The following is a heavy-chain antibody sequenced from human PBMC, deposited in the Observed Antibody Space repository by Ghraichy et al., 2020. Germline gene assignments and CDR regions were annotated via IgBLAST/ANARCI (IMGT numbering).Heavy chain of an antibody. D-gene: IGHD2-8*01. CDR1: GGSISSYY. Sequence: SQTLSLTCTVSGGSISSYYWSWIRQPPGKGLEWIGYIYYSGSTNYNPSLKSRVTISVDTSKNQFSLKLSSVTAADTAVYYCARHKPPYCTNGVCHRGDSSGYYFDYWGQGTLVTVSS. CDR3: ARHKPPYCTNGVCHRGDSSGYYFDY. CDR2: IYYSGST. J-gene: IGHJ4*02. V-gene: IGHV4-59*08.